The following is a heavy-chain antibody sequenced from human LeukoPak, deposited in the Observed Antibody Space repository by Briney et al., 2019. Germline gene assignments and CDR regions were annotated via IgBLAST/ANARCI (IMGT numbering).Heavy chain of an antibody. CDR2: IYHSGST. Sequence: SETLSLTCTVSGGSISSYYWSWIRQPPGKGLEWIGSIYHSGSTYYNPSLKSRVTISVDASKNQFSLKLSSVTAADTAVYYCARGLLKYYFDYWGQGTLVTVSS. J-gene: IGHJ4*02. CDR1: GGSISSYY. V-gene: IGHV4-59*08. CDR3: ARGLLKYYFDY.